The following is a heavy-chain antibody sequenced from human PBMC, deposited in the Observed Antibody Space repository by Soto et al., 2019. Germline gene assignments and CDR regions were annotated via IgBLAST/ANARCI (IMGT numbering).Heavy chain of an antibody. D-gene: IGHD6-6*01. V-gene: IGHV1-3*01. CDR2: INAGNGNT. J-gene: IGHJ6*02. CDR3: ARDEGLAARYYYYNPMDV. Sequence: QVHLVQSGAEVKKPGASVKVSCKASGYTFTNYAIHWVRQAPGQRLEWMGWINAGNGNTKYSQNFQGRLTITRDDSAGTGYMDLSSLRSADTATYYCARDEGLAARYYYYNPMDVWGQGTTVTVSS. CDR1: GYTFTNYA.